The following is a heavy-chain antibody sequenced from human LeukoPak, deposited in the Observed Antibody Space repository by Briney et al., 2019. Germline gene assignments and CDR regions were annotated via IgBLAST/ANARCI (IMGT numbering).Heavy chain of an antibody. J-gene: IGHJ4*02. CDR1: GFTFSGYV. CDR2: ISGGGGTI. V-gene: IGHV3-23*01. CDR3: AKGPMVRGVIPGTDY. Sequence: AGGSLRLSCAASGFTFSGYVMNWVRQAPGKGLDWVSVISGGGGTIYYADSVKGRFTISRDNSKNTLYLQVNSLRAEDTAVYYCAKGPMVRGVIPGTDYWGQGTLVTVSS. D-gene: IGHD3-10*01.